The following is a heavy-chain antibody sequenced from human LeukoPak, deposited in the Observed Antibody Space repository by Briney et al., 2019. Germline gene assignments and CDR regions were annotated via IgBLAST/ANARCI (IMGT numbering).Heavy chain of an antibody. CDR3: ARVVTPRYCSTPSCYWKGWFDP. D-gene: IGHD2-2*01. V-gene: IGHV1-18*01. CDR2: ISAYNGNT. J-gene: IGHJ5*02. Sequence: ASVKVSCKASGYTFTSYGISWVRQAPGQGLEWMGWISAYNGNTNYAQKLQGRVTMTTDTSTSTAYMELRSLRSEDTAVYYCARVVTPRYCSTPSCYWKGWFDPWGQGTLVTVSS. CDR1: GYTFTSYG.